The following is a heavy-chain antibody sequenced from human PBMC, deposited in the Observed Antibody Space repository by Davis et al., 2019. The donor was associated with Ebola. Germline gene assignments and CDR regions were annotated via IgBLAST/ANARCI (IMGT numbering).Heavy chain of an antibody. D-gene: IGHD3-9*01. V-gene: IGHV4-59*12. J-gene: IGHJ6*02. CDR2: IYYSGST. CDR3: ARYPRYFDWLLSGYYGMDV. CDR1: GGSISSYY. Sequence: SETLSLTCTVSGGSISSYYWSWIRQPPGKGLEWIGYIYYSGSTNYNPSLKSRVTISVDTSKNQFSLKLSSVTAADTAVYYCARYPRYFDWLLSGYYGMDVWGQGTTVTVSS.